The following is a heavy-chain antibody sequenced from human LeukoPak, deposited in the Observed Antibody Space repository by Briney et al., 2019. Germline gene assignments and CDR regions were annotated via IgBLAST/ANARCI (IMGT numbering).Heavy chain of an antibody. J-gene: IGHJ4*02. V-gene: IGHV3-23*01. CDR2: ISGSGGST. D-gene: IGHD2-2*01. CDR1: GFTFSSYA. Sequence: GGSLRLSCAASGFTFSSYAMSWVRQAPGKGLEWVSAISGSGGSTYYADSVKGRFTISRDNSKNTLYLQMNSLRAEDTAVYYCAKDLVSERSSTYCSSTSCENLRDHWGQGTLVTVSS. CDR3: AKDLVSERSSTYCSSTSCENLRDH.